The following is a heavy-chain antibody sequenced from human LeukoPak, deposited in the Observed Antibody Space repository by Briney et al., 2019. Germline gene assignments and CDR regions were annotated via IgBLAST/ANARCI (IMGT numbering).Heavy chain of an antibody. J-gene: IGHJ4*02. CDR3: ATSCSSSWYRGDFDY. V-gene: IGHV3-30-3*01. D-gene: IGHD6-13*01. CDR2: ISYDGSNK. CDR1: GFTFSSYA. Sequence: GGSLRLSCAASGFTFSSYAMHWVRQAPGKGLEWVAVISYDGSNKYYADSVKGRFTISRDNSKNTLYLQMNSLRAEDTAVYYCATSCSSSWYRGDFDYWGQGTLVTVSS.